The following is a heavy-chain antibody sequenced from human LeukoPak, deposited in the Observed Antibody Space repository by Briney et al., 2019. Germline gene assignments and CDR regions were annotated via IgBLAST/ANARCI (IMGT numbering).Heavy chain of an antibody. V-gene: IGHV3-7*03. CDR1: GFTFSSYW. CDR2: INHNGNVN. D-gene: IGHD3-3*01. J-gene: IGHJ4*02. CDR3: ARDSQDFWSGYAGFDY. Sequence: GGSLRLSCAASGFTFSSYWMNWARQAPGKGLEWVASINHNGNVNYYVDSVKGRFTISRDNAKNSLYLQMSNLRAEDTAVYYCARDSQDFWSGYAGFDYWGQGTLVTVSS.